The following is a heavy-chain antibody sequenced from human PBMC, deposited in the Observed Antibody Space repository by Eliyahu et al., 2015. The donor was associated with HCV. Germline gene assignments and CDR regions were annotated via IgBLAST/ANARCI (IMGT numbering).Heavy chain of an antibody. Sequence: EVQLVESGXXLVXPGGSLXXXCTASGXTFSTYWMTWXRQXPGKGLEWVANIKQDGSEKWYVDSVRGRFTISRDNAKNSLYLNMNSLRDEDTAVYYCARDSTYKLDYWGQGTLVTVSS. CDR3: ARDSTYKLDY. V-gene: IGHV3-7*03. CDR2: IKQDGSEK. CDR1: GXTFSTYW. J-gene: IGHJ4*02. D-gene: IGHD1-1*01.